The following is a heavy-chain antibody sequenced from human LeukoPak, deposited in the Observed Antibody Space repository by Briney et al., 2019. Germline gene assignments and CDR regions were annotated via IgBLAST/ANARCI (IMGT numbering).Heavy chain of an antibody. D-gene: IGHD6-6*01. V-gene: IGHV4-39*01. CDR3: ASWFSLPSMAARFDC. CDR2: IYYSGTT. CDR1: GGSISSSSYY. J-gene: IGHJ4*02. Sequence: PSETLSLTCTVSGGSISSSSYYWGWIRQPPGKGLEWIGSIYYSGTTYYNPSLKSRVTISVDTSKNQFSLKLSSVTAADTAVYYCASWFSLPSMAARFDCWGQGTLVTVSS.